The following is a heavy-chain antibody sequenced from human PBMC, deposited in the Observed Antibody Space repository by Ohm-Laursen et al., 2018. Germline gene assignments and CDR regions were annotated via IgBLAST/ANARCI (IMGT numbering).Heavy chain of an antibody. CDR2: IYYSGST. CDR3: ARESYRGGAFDI. D-gene: IGHD4-23*01. Sequence: SETLSLTCTVSGGSISSSSYCWGWIRQPPGKGLEWIGNIYYSGSTNYNPSLKSRVTISVDTSKNQFSLKLSSVTAADTAVYYCARESYRGGAFDIWGQGTMVTVSS. J-gene: IGHJ3*02. CDR1: GGSISSSSYC. V-gene: IGHV4-39*07.